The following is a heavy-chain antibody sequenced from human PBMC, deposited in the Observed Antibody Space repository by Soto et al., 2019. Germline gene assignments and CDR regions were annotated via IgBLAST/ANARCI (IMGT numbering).Heavy chain of an antibody. CDR1: GFTFSSYA. CDR2: ISGSGGST. J-gene: IGHJ5*02. Sequence: PGGSLRLSCAASGFTFSSYAMSWVRQAPGKGLEWVSAISGSGGSTYYADSVKGRFTISRDNSKNTLYLQMNSLRAEDTAVYYCAKGEYYDFWGAPRDWFDPWGQGTLVTVSS. CDR3: AKGEYYDFWGAPRDWFDP. V-gene: IGHV3-23*01. D-gene: IGHD3-3*01.